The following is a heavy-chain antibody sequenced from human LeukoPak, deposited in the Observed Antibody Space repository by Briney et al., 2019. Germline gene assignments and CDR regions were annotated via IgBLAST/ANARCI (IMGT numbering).Heavy chain of an antibody. Sequence: PSETLSLTCTVAGYSISSGYYWGWIRQPPGKGLEWMGSIYHSGSTYYNPSLKSRVTISVDTSKNQFSLKLSSVTAADTAVYYCARHGPIASAAPGYFQHWGQGTLVTVSS. CDR1: GYSISSGYY. V-gene: IGHV4-38-2*02. CDR2: IYHSGST. D-gene: IGHD6-13*01. CDR3: ARHGPIASAAPGYFQH. J-gene: IGHJ1*01.